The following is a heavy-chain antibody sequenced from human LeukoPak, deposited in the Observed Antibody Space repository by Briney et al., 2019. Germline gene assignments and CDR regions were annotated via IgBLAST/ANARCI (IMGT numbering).Heavy chain of an antibody. J-gene: IGHJ4*02. CDR3: AKDISPLIVAPYY. D-gene: IGHD3-22*01. Sequence: KSSETLSLTCAVSGGSISGSNWWSWVRQPPGKGLEWIGEIYHSGSTNYNPSLKSRVTISVDKSKNQFSLKLSSVTAADTAVYYCAKDISPLIVAPYYWGQGTLVTVSS. V-gene: IGHV4-4*02. CDR2: IYHSGST. CDR1: GGSISGSNW.